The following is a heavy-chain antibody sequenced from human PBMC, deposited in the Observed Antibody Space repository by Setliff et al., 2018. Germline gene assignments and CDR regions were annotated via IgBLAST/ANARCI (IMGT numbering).Heavy chain of an antibody. CDR3: AREEGRDLSPQSYYYMDV. CDR1: GGTFSSYG. J-gene: IGHJ6*03. CDR2: IMPIFGTT. V-gene: IGHV1-69*05. Sequence: SVKVSCKASGGTFSSYGINWVRQAPGQGLEWMGGIMPIFGTTNYAQKFQGRVTITTDKSTSTAYMELSSLTSDDTAVYFCAREEGRDLSPQSYYYMDVWGKGTTVTVSS.